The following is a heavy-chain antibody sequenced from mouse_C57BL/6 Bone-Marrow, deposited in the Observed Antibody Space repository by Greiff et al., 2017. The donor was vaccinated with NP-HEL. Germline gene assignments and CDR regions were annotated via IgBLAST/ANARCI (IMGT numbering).Heavy chain of an antibody. D-gene: IGHD1-1*01. J-gene: IGHJ2*01. CDR3: TTPSTITTVVEGCYFDY. Sequence: VQLQQSGAELVRPGASVKLSCTASGFNITDDYMHWVKQRPEQGLEWIGWIDPENGDTEYASKFQGKATITADTSSNTAYLQLSSLTSEDTAVYYCTTPSTITTVVEGCYFDYWGQGTTLTVSS. CDR2: IDPENGDT. V-gene: IGHV14-4*01. CDR1: GFNITDDY.